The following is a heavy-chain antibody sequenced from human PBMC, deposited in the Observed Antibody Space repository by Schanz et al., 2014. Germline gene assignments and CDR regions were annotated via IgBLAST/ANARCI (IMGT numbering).Heavy chain of an antibody. CDR3: ASSGAGYSSSWHFDY. V-gene: IGHV1-69*02. J-gene: IGHJ4*02. CDR1: GGTFSSYT. Sequence: QLQLVQSGAEVKKPGSSVKVSCKLSGGTFSSYTISWMRQAPGQGLEWMGKIIPVLNIATYAQRFQGRVTITADKSTFTAYMDVSSLRSEDTAVYYCASSGAGYSSSWHFDYWGQGTLVTVSS. D-gene: IGHD6-13*01. CDR2: IIPVLNIA.